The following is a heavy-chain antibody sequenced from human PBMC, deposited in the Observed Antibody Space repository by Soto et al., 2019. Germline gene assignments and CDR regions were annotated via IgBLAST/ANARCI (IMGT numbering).Heavy chain of an antibody. CDR2: IYYSGST. CDR3: AVQLWGGDAFDI. CDR1: GGSISSYY. V-gene: IGHV4-59*04. Sequence: SETLSLTCTVSGGSISSYYWSWIRQPPGKGLEWIGYIYYSGSTYYNPSLKSRVTISVDTSKNQFSLKLSSVTAADTAVYYCAVQLWGGDAFDIWGQGTMVTVSS. D-gene: IGHD5-18*01. J-gene: IGHJ3*02.